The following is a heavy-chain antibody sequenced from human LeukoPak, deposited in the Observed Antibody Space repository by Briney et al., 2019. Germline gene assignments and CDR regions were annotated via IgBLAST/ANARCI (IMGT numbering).Heavy chain of an antibody. CDR3: AKPHASYYYYGMDV. CDR1: GFTFSSYA. Sequence: PGGSLRLSCAASGFTFSSYAMSWVRQAPGKGLEWVSAISGGGGSTYYADSVKGRFTISRDNSKNTLYLQMNSLRAEDTAVYYCAKPHASYYYYGMDVWGQGTTVTVSS. J-gene: IGHJ6*02. V-gene: IGHV3-23*01. CDR2: ISGGGGST.